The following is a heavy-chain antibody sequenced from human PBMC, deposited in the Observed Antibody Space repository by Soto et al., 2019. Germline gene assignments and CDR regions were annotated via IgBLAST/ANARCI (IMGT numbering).Heavy chain of an antibody. D-gene: IGHD1-26*01. Sequence: QVQLVESGGGVVQPGRSLRLSCAASGFTFSSYGMHWVRQAPGKGLEWVAVIWYDGSNKYYADSVKGRFTISRDNSKNTXXNXKXXLRAEDTAVYYCARDGSIVDQTTLEGTYYYYGMDVWGQGTTVTVSS. CDR1: GFTFSSYG. CDR3: ARDGSIVDQTTLEGTYYYYGMDV. V-gene: IGHV3-33*01. J-gene: IGHJ6*02. CDR2: IWYDGSNK.